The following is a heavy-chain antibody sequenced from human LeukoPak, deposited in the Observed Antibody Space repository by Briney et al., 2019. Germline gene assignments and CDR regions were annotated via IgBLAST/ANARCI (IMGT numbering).Heavy chain of an antibody. CDR1: GFTFSSYS. D-gene: IGHD6-6*01. CDR3: TRDQGIAARPVPGSYYYYMDV. CDR2: ISSSSSTI. V-gene: IGHV3-48*01. Sequence: GGSLRLSCAASGFTFSSYSMNWVRQAPGKGLEWVSYISSSSSTIYYADSVKGRFTISRDNAKNSLYLQMNSLRAEDTAVYYCTRDQGIAARPVPGSYYYYMDVWGKGTTVTVSS. J-gene: IGHJ6*03.